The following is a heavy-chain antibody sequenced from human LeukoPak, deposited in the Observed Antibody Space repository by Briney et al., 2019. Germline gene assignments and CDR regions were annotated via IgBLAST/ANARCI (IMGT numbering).Heavy chain of an antibody. CDR2: INHSGST. CDR3: ARGTYCSSTSCCPFDY. V-gene: IGHV4-34*01. CDR1: GGSFSGYY. D-gene: IGHD2-2*01. Sequence: PSETLSLTCAVYGGSFSGYYWSWIRQPPGKGLEWIGEINHSGSTNYNPSLKSRVTISVDTSKIQFSLKLSSVTAADTAVYYCARGTYCSSTSCCPFDYWGQGTLVTVSS. J-gene: IGHJ4*02.